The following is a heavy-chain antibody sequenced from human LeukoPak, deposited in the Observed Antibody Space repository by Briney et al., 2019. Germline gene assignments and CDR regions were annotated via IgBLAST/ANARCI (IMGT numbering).Heavy chain of an antibody. CDR1: GGSISSYH. J-gene: IGHJ2*01. Sequence: SETLSLTCTVSGGSISSYHWSWIRQPPGKGLEWIGYMHYSGYTSYMPSLKSRVTISVDTSKNRLSLKLNSVTAADTAVYFCARDAGTGWYFDLWGRGTLVTVSS. V-gene: IGHV4-59*01. CDR3: ARDAGTGWYFDL. CDR2: MHYSGYT. D-gene: IGHD3/OR15-3a*01.